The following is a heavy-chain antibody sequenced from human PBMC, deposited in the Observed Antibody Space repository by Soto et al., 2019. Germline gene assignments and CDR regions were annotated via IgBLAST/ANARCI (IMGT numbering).Heavy chain of an antibody. CDR1: GFTFSSYA. V-gene: IGHV3-23*01. J-gene: IGHJ6*02. CDR3: AKAANVHYYDSSGYYYGMDV. Sequence: EVQLLESGGGLVQPGGSLILSCAASGFTFSSYAMTWFRQAPGKGLEWVSAISGSGGRTYYADSVKGRLTISRDNSKNPLYLQVNRLRAEDTAVYSCAKAANVHYYDSSGYYYGMDVWGQGTTVTVSS. D-gene: IGHD3-22*01. CDR2: ISGSGGRT.